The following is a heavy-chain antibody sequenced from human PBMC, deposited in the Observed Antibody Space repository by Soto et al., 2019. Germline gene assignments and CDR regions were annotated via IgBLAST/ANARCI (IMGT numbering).Heavy chain of an antibody. V-gene: IGHV3-23*01. J-gene: IGHJ4*02. Sequence: GGSLRLSCAASGFTFSNYAMTWVRQAPGKGLEWVSHISGSGGSTYYADSVKGRFTISRDGSKNTLYLQMNILRVEDTALYYCAKVVAAKRGGFDSWGQGALVTVSS. CDR3: AKVVAAKRGGFDS. CDR2: ISGSGGST. D-gene: IGHD2-15*01. CDR1: GFTFSNYA.